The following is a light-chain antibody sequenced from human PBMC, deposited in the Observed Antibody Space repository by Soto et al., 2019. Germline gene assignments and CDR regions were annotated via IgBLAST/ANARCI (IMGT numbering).Light chain of an antibody. J-gene: IGKJ1*01. CDR2: GTF. CDR1: QSITSSY. V-gene: IGKV3-20*01. CDR3: QQYGSPLWT. Sequence: EIVLTQSPGTLSMSPGERATLSCRASQSITSSYLAWYQQKPGQAPRLLISGTFSRATSIPDRFSGSGSGTDFTLTINRLEPEDFAVYYCQQYGSPLWTFGQGTKVEIK.